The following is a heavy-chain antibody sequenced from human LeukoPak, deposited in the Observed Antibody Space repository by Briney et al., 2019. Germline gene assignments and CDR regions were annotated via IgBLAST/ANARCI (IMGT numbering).Heavy chain of an antibody. V-gene: IGHV3-64D*06. Sequence: SGGSLRLPCSVSGFPFSPYIMHWLRQAPGKGLEYVSAISSNGDNPYYADSVKGRITSSRYNSKSTLYLQMSSLRANDTAVYYCVRGTGYWGHGTLVTVSS. J-gene: IGHJ4*01. CDR2: ISSNGDNP. CDR3: VRGTGY. CDR1: GFPFSPYI.